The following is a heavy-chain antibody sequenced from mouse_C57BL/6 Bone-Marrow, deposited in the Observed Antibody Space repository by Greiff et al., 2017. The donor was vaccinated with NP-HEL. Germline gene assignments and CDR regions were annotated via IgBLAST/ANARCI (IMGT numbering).Heavy chain of an antibody. V-gene: IGHV1-64*01. CDR3: ARATMVSTTFAY. CDR2: IHPNCGST. Sequence: VQLQQPGAELVKPGASVKLSCKASGYTFTSYWMHWVKQRPGQGLEWIGMIHPNCGSTNYNEKFKSKATLTVDKSSSTAYMQHSSLASDDSAVYYCARATMVSTTFAYWGQGTLVTVSA. CDR1: GYTFTSYW. D-gene: IGHD2-2*01. J-gene: IGHJ3*01.